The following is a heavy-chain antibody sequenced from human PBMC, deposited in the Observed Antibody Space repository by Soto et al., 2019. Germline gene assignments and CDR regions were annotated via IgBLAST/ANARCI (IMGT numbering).Heavy chain of an antibody. Sequence: ASVKVSCKASGYTFTSYAISWVRQAPGQGLEWMGGINTGSGNTKSSHKFQGRITIKRDTSATTVSMELSSLTSEDTAIYYCARAVVAPDYWGQGTLVTVSS. J-gene: IGHJ4*02. D-gene: IGHD2-15*01. CDR2: INTGSGNT. CDR3: ARAVVAPDY. V-gene: IGHV1-3*04. CDR1: GYTFTSYA.